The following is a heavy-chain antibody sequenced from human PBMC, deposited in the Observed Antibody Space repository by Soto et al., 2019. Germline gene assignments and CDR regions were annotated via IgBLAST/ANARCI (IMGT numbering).Heavy chain of an antibody. CDR2: IYYSGST. V-gene: IGHV4-59*01. Sequence: SETLSLTCTVSGGSISSYYWSWIRQPPGKGLEWIGYIYYSGSTNYNPSLKSRVTISVDTSKNQFSLKLSSVTAADTAVYYCAEEEDSGSYLKAWGQGTLVTVSS. D-gene: IGHD1-26*01. J-gene: IGHJ5*02. CDR1: GGSISSYY. CDR3: AEEEDSGSYLKA.